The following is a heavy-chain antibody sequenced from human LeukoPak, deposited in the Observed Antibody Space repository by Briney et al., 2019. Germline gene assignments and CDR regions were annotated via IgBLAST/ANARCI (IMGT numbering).Heavy chain of an antibody. CDR1: GYTFTSYG. D-gene: IGHD5-12*01. CDR2: IHSGGTT. Sequence: SCKASGYTFTSYGISWVRQAPGKGLEWVSVIHSGGTTNYADSVQGRFTISRDNSKTTVYLHMNSLRAEDTAVYYCARGSDSGYGPFASWGQGTLVTVSS. CDR3: ARGSDSGYGPFAS. V-gene: IGHV3-53*01. J-gene: IGHJ4*02.